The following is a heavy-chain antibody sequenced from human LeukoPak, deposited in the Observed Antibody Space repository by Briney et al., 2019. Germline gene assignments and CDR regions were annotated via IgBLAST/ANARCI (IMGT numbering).Heavy chain of an antibody. D-gene: IGHD3-3*01. CDR1: GFTFSSYE. Sequence: GGSLRLSCAASGFTFSSYEMNWVRQAPGKGLEWVSYISSSGSTIYYADSVKGRFTISRDNAKNSLYLQMNSPRAEDTAVYYCARDQDFWSGYSMDVWGQGTTVTVSS. CDR3: ARDQDFWSGYSMDV. V-gene: IGHV3-48*03. J-gene: IGHJ6*02. CDR2: ISSSGSTI.